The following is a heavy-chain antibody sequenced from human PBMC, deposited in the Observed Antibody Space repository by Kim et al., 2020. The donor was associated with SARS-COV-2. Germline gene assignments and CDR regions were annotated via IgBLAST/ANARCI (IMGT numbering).Heavy chain of an antibody. CDR1: GFTFGDYA. V-gene: IGHV3-49*04. J-gene: IGHJ4*02. D-gene: IGHD3-22*01. CDR3: TIFTYYYDSSGYQLGSDY. CDR2: IRSKAYGGTT. Sequence: GGSLRLSCTASGFTFGDYAMSWVRQAPGKGLEWVGFIRSKAYGGTTEYAASVKGRFTISRDDSKSIAYLQMNSLKTEDTAVYYCTIFTYYYDSSGYQLGSDYWGQGTLVTVSS.